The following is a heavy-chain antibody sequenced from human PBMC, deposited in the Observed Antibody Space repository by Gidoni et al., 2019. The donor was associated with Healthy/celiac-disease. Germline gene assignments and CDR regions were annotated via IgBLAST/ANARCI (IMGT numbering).Heavy chain of an antibody. CDR3: ATGLYYDSSSRGDY. D-gene: IGHD3-22*01. CDR1: GYTLTELS. V-gene: IGHV1-24*01. J-gene: IGHJ4*02. Sequence: QFQLVQSGAEVEKPGASVKGSCQVSGYTLTELSMHWVRQAPGKGLEWMGGFDPEDGETIYAQKFQGRVTMTEDTSTDPAYLEPSRLRSEDTAVYYCATGLYYDSSSRGDYWGQGTLVTVSS. CDR2: FDPEDGET.